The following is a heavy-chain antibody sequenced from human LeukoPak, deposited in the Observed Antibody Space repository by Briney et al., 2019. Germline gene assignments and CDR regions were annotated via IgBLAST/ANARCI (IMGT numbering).Heavy chain of an antibody. Sequence: PSETLYFTCPVSGGPISSYYWSWIPQPPGKGLEWIGHIYYSGSTHYNPSLKSPVTISVDTSKNQFSLKISSVTAADTAVYYCARGERWLQTSTWGQGTGVSVSS. V-gene: IGHV4-59*01. CDR1: GGPISSYY. D-gene: IGHD5-24*01. CDR3: ARGERWLQTST. CDR2: IYYSGST. J-gene: IGHJ5*02.